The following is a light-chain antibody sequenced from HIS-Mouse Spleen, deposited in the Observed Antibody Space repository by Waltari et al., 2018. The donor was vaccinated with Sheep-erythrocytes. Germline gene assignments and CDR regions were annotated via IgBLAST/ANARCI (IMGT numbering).Light chain of an antibody. V-gene: IGLV2-23*01. CDR3: CSYAGSSTPWV. J-gene: IGLJ3*02. CDR2: EGS. Sequence: QSALTQPASVSGSPGQSITISCTGTTSDVGSYNLVSWYQQHPGKAPKLMFYEGSKRPSWVSNRFSGSKSGNTASLTMSGLQAEDEADYYCCSYAGSSTPWVFGGGTKLTVL. CDR1: TSDVGSYNL.